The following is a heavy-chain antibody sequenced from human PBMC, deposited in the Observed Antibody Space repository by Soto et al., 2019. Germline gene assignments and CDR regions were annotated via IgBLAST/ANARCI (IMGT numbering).Heavy chain of an antibody. V-gene: IGHV4-34*01. J-gene: IGHJ6*02. D-gene: IGHD2-15*01. CDR1: GGSFSGYY. Sequence: QVQLQQWGAGLLKPSETLSLTCAVYGGSFSGYYWSWIRQPPGKGLEWIGEMNHSGSTNYNPSLKSRVTISVDTSKNQFSLKLSSVTAADTAVYYCARGDIVVVVAATSADYYYCMDVWGQGTTVTVSS. CDR3: ARGDIVVVVAATSADYYYCMDV. CDR2: MNHSGST.